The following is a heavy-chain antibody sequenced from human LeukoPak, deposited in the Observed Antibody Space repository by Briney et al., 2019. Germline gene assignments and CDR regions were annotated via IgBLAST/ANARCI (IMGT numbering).Heavy chain of an antibody. CDR3: AMDFWSGYGAFDI. D-gene: IGHD3-3*01. V-gene: IGHV3-53*01. Sequence: GGSLRLSCAASGFTVSSNYMSWVRQAPGKGLEWVSVIYSGGSTYYADSVKGRFTISRDNSKNTQYLQMNSLRAEDTAVYYCAMDFWSGYGAFDIWGQGTMVTVSS. CDR2: IYSGGST. J-gene: IGHJ3*02. CDR1: GFTVSSNY.